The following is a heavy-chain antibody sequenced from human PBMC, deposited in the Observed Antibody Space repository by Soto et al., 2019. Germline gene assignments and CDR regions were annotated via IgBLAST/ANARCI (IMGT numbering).Heavy chain of an antibody. CDR2: ITPIFGTA. J-gene: IGHJ6*02. CDR3: ARNLYFYYDSSGYYSLPYYYGMDV. D-gene: IGHD3-22*01. V-gene: IGHV1-69*13. CDR1: GGTFSSYA. Sequence: SVKVSCKASGGTFSSYAISWVRQAPGQGLEWMGGITPIFGTANHAQKFQGRVTITADESTSTAYMELSSLRSEDTAVYYCARNLYFYYDSSGYYSLPYYYGMDVWGQGTTVTVSS.